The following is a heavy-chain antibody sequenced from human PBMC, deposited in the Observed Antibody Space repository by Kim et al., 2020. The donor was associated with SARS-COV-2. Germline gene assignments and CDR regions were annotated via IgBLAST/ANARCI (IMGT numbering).Heavy chain of an antibody. CDR3: ASANLRGYSGYDS. Sequence: AQKFQGRVTMTRDTSTSTVYMELSSLRSEDTAVYYCASANLRGYSGYDSWGQGTLVTVSS. J-gene: IGHJ4*02. D-gene: IGHD5-12*01. V-gene: IGHV1-46*01.